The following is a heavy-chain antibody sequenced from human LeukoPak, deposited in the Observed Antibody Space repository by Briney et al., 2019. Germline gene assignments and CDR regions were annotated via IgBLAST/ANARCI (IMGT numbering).Heavy chain of an antibody. CDR3: ARGLMDCTNGVCFTYYYMDV. CDR2: IIPIFGTA. V-gene: IGHV1-69*05. CDR1: GGTFSSYA. D-gene: IGHD2-8*01. J-gene: IGHJ6*03. Sequence: SVKVSCTASGGTFSSYAISWVRQAPGQGLEWMGGIIPIFGTANYAQKFQGRVTITTDESTSTAYMELSSLRSEDTAVYYCARGLMDCTNGVCFTYYYMDVWGKGTTVTVSS.